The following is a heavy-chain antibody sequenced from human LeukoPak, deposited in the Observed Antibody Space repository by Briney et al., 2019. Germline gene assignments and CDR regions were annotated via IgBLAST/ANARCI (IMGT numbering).Heavy chain of an antibody. CDR3: ARESSKYYYYMDV. CDR1: GFTFSSYW. J-gene: IGHJ6*03. V-gene: IGHV3-7*01. Sequence: GGSLRLSCAASGFTFSSYWMSWVRQAPGKGREWVANIKQDGSEKYYVDSVKGRFTISRDNAKNSLYLQMNSLRAEDTAVYYCARESSKYYYYMDVWGKGTTVTVSS. CDR2: IKQDGSEK.